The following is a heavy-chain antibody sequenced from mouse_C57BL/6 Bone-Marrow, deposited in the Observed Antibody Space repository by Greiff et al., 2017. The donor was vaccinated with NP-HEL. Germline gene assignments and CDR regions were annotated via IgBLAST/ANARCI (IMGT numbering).Heavy chain of an antibody. CDR1: GFSLTSYG. Sequence: VKLMESGPGLVQPSQSLSITCTVSGFSLTSYGVHWVRQSPGKGLEWLGVIWSGGSTDYNAAFISRLSISKDNSKSQVFFKMNSLQADDTAIYYCAIYDYGYYYAMDYWGQGTSVTVSS. J-gene: IGHJ4*01. CDR3: AIYDYGYYYAMDY. V-gene: IGHV2-2*01. CDR2: IWSGGST. D-gene: IGHD2-4*01.